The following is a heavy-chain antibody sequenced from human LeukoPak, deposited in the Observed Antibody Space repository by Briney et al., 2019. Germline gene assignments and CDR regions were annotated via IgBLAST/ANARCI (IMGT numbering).Heavy chain of an antibody. CDR1: GFTFDDYA. V-gene: IGHV3-9*01. Sequence: PGGSLRLSCAASGFTFDDYAMHWVRQAPGKGLEWVSGISWNSGSIGYADSVKGRFTISRDNAKNSLYLQMNSLRAEDTALYYCAKSGVGGRPTLGVFNIWGKGKMVTVFS. J-gene: IGHJ3*02. CDR3: AKSGVGGRPTLGVFNI. CDR2: ISWNSGSI. D-gene: IGHD3-10*01.